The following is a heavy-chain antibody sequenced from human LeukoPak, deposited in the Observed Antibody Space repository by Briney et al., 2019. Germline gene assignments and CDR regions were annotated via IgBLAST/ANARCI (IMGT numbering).Heavy chain of an antibody. CDR2: ISGSAGGT. CDR3: AKDRMVGYDDSTGMDV. Sequence: GGSLRLSCAASGFTFSSYAMSWVRQAPGKGLVWVSRISGSAGGTFYADSVKGRFTISRDNARNTLSLQMNSLRADDTAVYYFAKDRMVGYDDSTGMDVWYQGTTVSVFS. CDR1: GFTFSSYA. D-gene: IGHD3-22*01. V-gene: IGHV3-23*01. J-gene: IGHJ6*02.